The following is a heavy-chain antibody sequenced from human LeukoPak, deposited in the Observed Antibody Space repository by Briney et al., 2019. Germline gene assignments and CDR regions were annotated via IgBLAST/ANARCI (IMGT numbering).Heavy chain of an antibody. CDR1: GFTFSSYA. J-gene: IGHJ6*03. Sequence: PGGSLRLSCAASGFTFSSYAMSWVRQAPGKGLEWVSAISGSGGSTYYADSVKGRFTTSRDNSKNTLYLQMNSLRAEDTAVYYCAKLELHYYYMDVWGKGTTVTVSS. V-gene: IGHV3-23*01. CDR2: ISGSGGST. D-gene: IGHD1-7*01. CDR3: AKLELHYYYMDV.